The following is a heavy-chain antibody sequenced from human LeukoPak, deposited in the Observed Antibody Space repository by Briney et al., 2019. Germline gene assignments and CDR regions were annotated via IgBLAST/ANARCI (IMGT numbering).Heavy chain of an antibody. CDR2: IYYSGST. Sequence: SETLSLTCTVSGGSVSSGSYYWSWIRQPPGKGLEWIGYIYYSGSTNYNPSLKSRVTISVDTSKNQFSLKLSSVTAADMAVYYCARDHGDYSSYYYYGMDVWGQGTTVTVSS. J-gene: IGHJ6*02. CDR1: GGSVSSGSYY. CDR3: ARDHGDYSSYYYYGMDV. V-gene: IGHV4-61*01. D-gene: IGHD4-17*01.